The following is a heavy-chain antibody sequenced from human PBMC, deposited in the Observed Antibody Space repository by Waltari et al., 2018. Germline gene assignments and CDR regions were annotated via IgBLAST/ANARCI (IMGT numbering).Heavy chain of an antibody. V-gene: IGHV3-30-3*01. CDR1: GFTFSSYA. CDR2: ISYDGSNK. J-gene: IGHJ4*02. D-gene: IGHD3-22*01. CDR3: ARDLDTDDSSGYSGY. Sequence: QVQLVESGGGVVQPGRSLRLSCAASGFTFSSYAIHWVRQAPGKGLEWVAVISYDGSNKYYADSVKGRFTISRDNSKNTLYLQMNSLRAEDTAVYYCARDLDTDDSSGYSGYWGQGTLVTVSS.